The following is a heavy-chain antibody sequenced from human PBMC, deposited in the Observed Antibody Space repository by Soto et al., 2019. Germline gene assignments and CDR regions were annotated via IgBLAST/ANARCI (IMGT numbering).Heavy chain of an antibody. CDR1: GGSISSSNYY. V-gene: IGHV4-39*01. CDR2: ISYSGST. Sequence: QLQLQESGPGLVKPSETLSLTCTVSGGSISSSNYYWGWIRQPPGKGLEWIGTISYSGSTYYNPSLKSRVTISVDTSKNQSSLKLSSVTAADTAVYYCARRPWFVVVTAITYYFDYWGQGTLVTVSS. D-gene: IGHD2-21*02. J-gene: IGHJ4*02. CDR3: ARRPWFVVVTAITYYFDY.